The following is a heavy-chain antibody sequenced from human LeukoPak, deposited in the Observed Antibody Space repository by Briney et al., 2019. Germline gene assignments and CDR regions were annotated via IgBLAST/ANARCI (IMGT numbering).Heavy chain of an antibody. CDR3: AKGEYGSGWPD. CDR1: GFTFSSYA. V-gene: IGHV3-23*01. Sequence: QPGGSLRLSCAASGFTFSSYAMNWVRQAPGKGLEWVSGISNSGSSKDYADSVKGRFTISRDNSKNTLFLQMNSLRAEDTAIYYCAKGEYGSGWPDWGQGTLVTVSS. CDR2: ISNSGSSK. J-gene: IGHJ4*02. D-gene: IGHD6-19*01.